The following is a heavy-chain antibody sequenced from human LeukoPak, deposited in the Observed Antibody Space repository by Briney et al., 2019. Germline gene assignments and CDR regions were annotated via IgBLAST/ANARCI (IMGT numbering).Heavy chain of an antibody. CDR1: GGSFSVYY. J-gene: IGHJ4*02. Sequence: SETLSLTCAVYGGSFSVYYWSWIRQPPGKGLEWIGEINHSGSTNYNPSLKSRVTISVDTYKNQFSLKLNSVTAADTAVYYCARADGDYGHFFDYWGQGTLVTVSS. D-gene: IGHD4-17*01. CDR2: INHSGST. CDR3: ARADGDYGHFFDY. V-gene: IGHV4-34*01.